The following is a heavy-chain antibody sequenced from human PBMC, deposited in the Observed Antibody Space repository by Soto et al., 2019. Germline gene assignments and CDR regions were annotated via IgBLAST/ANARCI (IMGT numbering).Heavy chain of an antibody. V-gene: IGHV4-59*01. CDR3: AREGYDVGSGSFDY. J-gene: IGHJ4*02. CDR1: GGSISSYY. CDR2: IYYCGSS. D-gene: IGHD3-3*01. Sequence: SETLSLTCTVSGGSISSYYWTWIRQPPGKGLEWIGYIYYCGSSNYNPSLKSRVTITVDTSTTQFSLKLSAVSAADTDVYYYAREGYDVGSGSFDYWGQGTLVTVSS.